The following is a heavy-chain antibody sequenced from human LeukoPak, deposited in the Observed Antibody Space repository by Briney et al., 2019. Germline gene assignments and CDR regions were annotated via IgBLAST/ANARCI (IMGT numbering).Heavy chain of an antibody. D-gene: IGHD4-11*01. V-gene: IGHV4-31*03. CDR2: IYYSGST. J-gene: IGHJ5*02. CDR3: PGGSNYNWFDP. Sequence: SQTLSLTCSVSGGSITSGGYYCSWIRQHPGKGLEWIGYIYYSGSTYYNPSLKSRVTISVDTSKNQFSLTLSSVTAADTAVYYCPGGSNYNWFDPWGQGTLVTVSS. CDR1: GGSITSGGYY.